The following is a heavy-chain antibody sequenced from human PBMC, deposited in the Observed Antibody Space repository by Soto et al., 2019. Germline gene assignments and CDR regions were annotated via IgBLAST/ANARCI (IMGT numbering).Heavy chain of an antibody. Sequence: PGGSLRLSCAASGFTFSSYSMNWVRQAPGKGLEWVSSISSSSSYIYYADSVKGRFTISRDNAKNSLYLQMNSLRAEDTAVYYCARLMGTVWGMEVWGQGTTVTVSS. CDR1: GFTFSSYS. D-gene: IGHD2-8*01. CDR2: ISSSSSYI. J-gene: IGHJ6*02. CDR3: ARLMGTVWGMEV. V-gene: IGHV3-21*01.